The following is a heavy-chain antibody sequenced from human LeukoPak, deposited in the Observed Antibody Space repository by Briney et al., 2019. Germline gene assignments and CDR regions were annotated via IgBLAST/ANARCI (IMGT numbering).Heavy chain of an antibody. CDR3: AREVATLSAYIDY. V-gene: IGHV1-69*13. CDR1: GGTFSSYA. CDR2: IIPIFGTA. J-gene: IGHJ4*02. Sequence: SVKVSCKASGGTFSSYAISWVRQAPGQGLEWMGGIIPIFGTANYAQKFQDRVTITADESTSTAYMELSSLRSEDTAVYYCAREVATLSAYIDYWGQGTLVTVSS. D-gene: IGHD5-12*01.